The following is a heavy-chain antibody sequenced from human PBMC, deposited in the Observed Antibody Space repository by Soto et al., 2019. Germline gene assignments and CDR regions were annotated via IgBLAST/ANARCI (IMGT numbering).Heavy chain of an antibody. D-gene: IGHD6-6*01. CDR3: ARGRLFSSSSRGLGYYGMDD. V-gene: IGHV1-46*01. J-gene: IGHJ6*02. CDR2: ISPRDGGT. CDR1: GYTFTNYY. Sequence: GASVKVSCKASGYTFTNYYMHWVRQAPGQGREWMGIISPRDGGTSNAQKFQGRLTMTADTSTSTLYMKLSSLTSEDTAVYYCARGRLFSSSSRGLGYYGMDDWGHGXTVTV.